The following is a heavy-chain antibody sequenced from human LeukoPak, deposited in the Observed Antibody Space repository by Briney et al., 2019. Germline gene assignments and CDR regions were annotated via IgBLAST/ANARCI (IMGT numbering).Heavy chain of an antibody. V-gene: IGHV3-48*03. D-gene: IGHD3-22*01. CDR2: ISSSGSSI. CDR1: GFTFSSFE. Sequence: GGSLRLSCAASGFTFSSFEMNWVRQAPGKGLEWISYISSSGSSIYYADSVESRFTISRDNAKNSLYLQMNSLRAEDTAVYYCARDHSITTLYFDYWGQGTLVTVSS. J-gene: IGHJ4*02. CDR3: ARDHSITTLYFDY.